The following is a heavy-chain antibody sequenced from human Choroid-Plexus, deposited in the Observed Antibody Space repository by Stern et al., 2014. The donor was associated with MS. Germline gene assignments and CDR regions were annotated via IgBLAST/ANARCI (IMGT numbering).Heavy chain of an antibody. CDR1: GFTFSNFG. D-gene: IGHD2-15*01. V-gene: IGHV3-30*18. J-gene: IGHJ4*02. Sequence: VQLVESGGGVAKPGRPLILSCAASGFTFSNFGMHWVRQAPGKGLEWVAVISYDGSDKYYADSVKGRFTIFRDNSKNTLYMHMNSLRAEDTAVYYCAKDRQWSTYFFDYWGQGSLVTVSS. CDR2: ISYDGSDK. CDR3: AKDRQWSTYFFDY.